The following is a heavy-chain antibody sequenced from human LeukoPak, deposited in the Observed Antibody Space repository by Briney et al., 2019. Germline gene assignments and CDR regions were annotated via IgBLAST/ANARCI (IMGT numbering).Heavy chain of an antibody. CDR1: GGSISRYF. CDR2: IYTSGTT. CDR3: AASFDTSSSMVDY. D-gene: IGHD6-13*01. Sequence: SETLSLTCTVSGGSISRYFWSWIRQPAGKGLEWIGRIYTSGTTDYNPSLKSRLTMSVETSKNQFSLKLSSVTAADTAVYYCAASFDTSSSMVDYWGQGTLVTVSS. V-gene: IGHV4-4*07. J-gene: IGHJ4*02.